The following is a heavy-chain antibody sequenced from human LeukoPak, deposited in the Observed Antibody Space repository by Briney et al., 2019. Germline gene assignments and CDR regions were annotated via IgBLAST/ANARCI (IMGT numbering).Heavy chain of an antibody. D-gene: IGHD1-26*01. CDR1: GYTFTSYD. V-gene: IGHV1-8*01. CDR2: MNPNSGNT. J-gene: IGHJ6*02. Sequence: GASVNVSCKASGYTFTSYDINWGRQATGQGLEWMGGMNPNSGNTGYAQKFPGRGTMTRYTAISTAYMDMSSLRSEDTAVYYCAREVGYYYYGMDVWGQGTTVTVSS. CDR3: AREVGYYYYGMDV.